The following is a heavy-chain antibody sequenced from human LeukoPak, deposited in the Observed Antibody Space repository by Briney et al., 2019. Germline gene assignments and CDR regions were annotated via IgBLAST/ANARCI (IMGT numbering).Heavy chain of an antibody. D-gene: IGHD4/OR15-4a*01. V-gene: IGHV4-39*01. CDR1: GGSISSSSYY. Sequence: PSETLSLTCTVSGGSISSSSYYWGWIRQPPGKGLEWIGSIYYSGSTYYNPSLKSRVTISVDTSKKQFSLKLSSVTAADTAVYYCARRKGAYSYYYYYMDVWGKGTPVTVSS. CDR2: IYYSGST. J-gene: IGHJ6*03. CDR3: ARRKGAYSYYYYYMDV.